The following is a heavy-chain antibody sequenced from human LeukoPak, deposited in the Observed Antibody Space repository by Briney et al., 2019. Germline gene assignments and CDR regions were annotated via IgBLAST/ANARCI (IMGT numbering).Heavy chain of an antibody. D-gene: IGHD6-19*01. CDR1: GGSFSGYY. Sequence: KPSETLSLTCAVYGGSFSGYYWSWIRQPPGKGLEWIGEINHSGSTNYNPSLKSRVTISVDTSKNQFSQKLSSVTAADTAVYYCAVAGRGVGFDPWGQGTLVTVSS. V-gene: IGHV4-34*01. CDR3: AVAGRGVGFDP. J-gene: IGHJ5*02. CDR2: INHSGST.